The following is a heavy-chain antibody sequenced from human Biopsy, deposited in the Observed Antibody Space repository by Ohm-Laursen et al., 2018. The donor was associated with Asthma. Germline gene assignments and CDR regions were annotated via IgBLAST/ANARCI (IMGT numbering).Heavy chain of an antibody. CDR1: GYSLTDLS. V-gene: IGHV1-24*01. D-gene: IGHD4-17*01. J-gene: IGHJ4*02. Sequence: SSVKVSCKISGYSLTDLSMHWVRQAPGQGLEWMGGHDHEEGGTVNARRSQGRVTMTEDTSTDTAYMELSSLSSDDTAVYYCASDFPKDYVRYNFQFWGQGTLVTVSS. CDR2: HDHEEGGT. CDR3: ASDFPKDYVRYNFQF.